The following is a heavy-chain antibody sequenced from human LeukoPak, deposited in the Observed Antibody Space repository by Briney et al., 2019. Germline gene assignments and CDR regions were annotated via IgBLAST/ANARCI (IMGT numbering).Heavy chain of an antibody. CDR1: GFTFTNAW. Sequence: GGSLRLSCAASGFTFTNAWMTWVRQAPGKGLEWVGRIKSNTDGGTTDYAAPVKGRLTISRDDSKNTLNLQMNSLKTEDTAVYYCTTFYYYGSGSYLVYWGQGTLVTVSS. J-gene: IGHJ4*02. CDR3: TTFYYYGSGSYLVY. V-gene: IGHV3-15*01. D-gene: IGHD3-10*01. CDR2: IKSNTDGGTT.